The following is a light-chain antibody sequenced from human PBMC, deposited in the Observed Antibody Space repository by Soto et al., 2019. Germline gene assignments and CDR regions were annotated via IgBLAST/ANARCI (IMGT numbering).Light chain of an antibody. CDR1: QSVSSSY. Sequence: EIVLTQSPGTLSLSPGERATLSCRASQSVSSSYLAWYQQKPGQAPRLLIYGASSRATGIPDRFSGSGSGTDFTLTISILEPEEFAVYYCQQYGSSQTFGQGTKLEIK. CDR3: QQYGSSQT. J-gene: IGKJ2*01. V-gene: IGKV3-20*01. CDR2: GAS.